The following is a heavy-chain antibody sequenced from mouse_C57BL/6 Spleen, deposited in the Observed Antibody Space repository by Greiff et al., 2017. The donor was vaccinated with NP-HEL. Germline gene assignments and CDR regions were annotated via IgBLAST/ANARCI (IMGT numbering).Heavy chain of an antibody. CDR3: ARRGYVDYAMDY. CDR2: ISNGGGST. V-gene: IGHV5-12*01. J-gene: IGHJ4*01. CDR1: GFTFSDYY. Sequence: EVQLVESGGGLVQPGGSLKLSCAASGFTFSDYYMYWVRQTPEKRLEWVAYISNGGGSTYYPDTVKGRFTISRDNAKNTLYLQMSRLKSEDTAMYYCARRGYVDYAMDYWGQGTSVTVSS. D-gene: IGHD3-1*01.